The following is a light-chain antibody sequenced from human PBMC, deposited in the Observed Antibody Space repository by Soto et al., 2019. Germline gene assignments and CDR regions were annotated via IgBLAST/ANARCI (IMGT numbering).Light chain of an antibody. J-gene: IGKJ4*01. CDR1: QSVGVN. CDR3: QQRTYWPLT. Sequence: EIVVTQSPGTLSLSPGDRATLSCRASQSVGVNLAWYQQKPGQAPRLLIYDAAKRTIGIPARFSGGGSGTDFTLTISSLEPEDFAIYFCQQRTYWPLTFGGGTKVEIK. V-gene: IGKV3-11*01. CDR2: DAA.